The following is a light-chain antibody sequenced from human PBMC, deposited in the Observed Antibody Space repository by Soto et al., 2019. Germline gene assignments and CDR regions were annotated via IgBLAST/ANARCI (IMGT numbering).Light chain of an antibody. CDR1: QSISSW. Sequence: DIQMTQSPSTLSASVGDRVTITCRASQSISSWLAWYQQEAGKAPKLLVYDASILESGVPSRFSGSGSGTQFTLTISSLQPDDFATYYCQQYNSYSGTFGQGTKVDIK. V-gene: IGKV1-5*01. J-gene: IGKJ1*01. CDR3: QQYNSYSGT. CDR2: DAS.